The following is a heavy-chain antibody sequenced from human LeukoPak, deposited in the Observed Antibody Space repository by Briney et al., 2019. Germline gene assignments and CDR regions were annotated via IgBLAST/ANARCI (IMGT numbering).Heavy chain of an antibody. CDR2: MNPNSGNT. J-gene: IGHJ6*02. V-gene: IGHV1-8*02. D-gene: IGHD2-2*01. CDR3: ARNIVVVPAAIRYYYYYGMDV. Sequence: GASVKVSCKASGYTFTGYHMHWVRQATGQGLEWMGWMNPNSGNTGYAQKFQGRVTMTRNTSISTAYMELSSLRSEDTAVYYCARNIVVVPAAIRYYYYYGMDVWGQGTTVTVSS. CDR1: GYTFTGYH.